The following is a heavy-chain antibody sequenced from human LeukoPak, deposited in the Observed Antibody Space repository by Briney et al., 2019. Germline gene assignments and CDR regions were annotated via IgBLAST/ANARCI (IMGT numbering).Heavy chain of an antibody. D-gene: IGHD5-24*01. J-gene: IGHJ4*02. V-gene: IGHV1-2*02. CDR2: INPKSGGT. Sequence: ASVKVSCKASGYTFTDYYIQWVRQAPGQGLEWMGWINPKSGGTNYAQKFQGRVTMTRDTSISTAYMELSRLRSDDTAVYYCARGGPLSTEDGYNSRFDYWGQGTLVTVSS. CDR1: GYTFTDYY. CDR3: ARGGPLSTEDGYNSRFDY.